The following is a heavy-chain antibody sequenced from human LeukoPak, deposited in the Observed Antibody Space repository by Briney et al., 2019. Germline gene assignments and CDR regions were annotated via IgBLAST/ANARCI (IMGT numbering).Heavy chain of an antibody. CDR1: GFAFSNYA. D-gene: IGHD4-17*01. CDR3: AKTPPNYGDDSYYFDY. J-gene: IGHJ4*02. CDR2: ISYDGSIK. V-gene: IGHV3-30-3*02. Sequence: GKSLRLSCAASGFAFSNYAIHWVRQAPGKGLEWVAFISYDGSIKYYADSVKGRFTISRDSSKNTLYLQMNSLRAEDTAVYYCAKTPPNYGDDSYYFDYWGQGTLVTVSS.